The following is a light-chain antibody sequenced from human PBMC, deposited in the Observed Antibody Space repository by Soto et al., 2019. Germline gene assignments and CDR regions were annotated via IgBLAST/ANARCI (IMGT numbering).Light chain of an antibody. CDR1: NIGGKS. CDR3: HVWDSSSDHYV. CDR2: DDS. V-gene: IGLV3-21*02. J-gene: IGLJ1*01. Sequence: SYELTQPPSVSVAPGQTARFTCGGNNIGGKSVHWYQQKPGQAPVLVVYDDSDRPSGIPDRFSGSNSGDTATLTIRRVEAGDEADYYCHVWDSSSDHYVFGTGTKLTVL.